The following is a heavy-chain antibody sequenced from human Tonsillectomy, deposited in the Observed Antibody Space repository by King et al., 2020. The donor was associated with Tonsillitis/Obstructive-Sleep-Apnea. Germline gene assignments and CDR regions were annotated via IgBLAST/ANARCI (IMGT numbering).Heavy chain of an antibody. Sequence: QLVQSGAEVKKPGASVKVSCKASGYTFNSYVIHWVRQAPGQRLEWMGWIHAGNGDTKYSQKFQGRVTITRDTSASTAYMELSSLRSEDTAVYYCARVVISNWNFDLWGRGTLVTVSS. CDR3: ARVVISNWNFDL. V-gene: IGHV1-3*01. J-gene: IGHJ2*01. CDR2: IHAGNGDT. D-gene: IGHD3-22*01. CDR1: GYTFNSYV.